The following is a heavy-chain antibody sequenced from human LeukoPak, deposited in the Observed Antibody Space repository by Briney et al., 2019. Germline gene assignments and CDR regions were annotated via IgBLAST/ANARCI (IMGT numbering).Heavy chain of an antibody. V-gene: IGHV4-39*01. J-gene: IGHJ4*02. Sequence: SETLSLTCTVSGGSISNSYYWGWIRQPPRKGLEWIGSIYYSGSTYYNPSLKSRVTISVDTSKNQFSLKLSSVTAADTAVYYCARQSSGSHPRHFDYWGQGTLVTVSS. D-gene: IGHD1-26*01. CDR2: IYYSGST. CDR3: ARQSSGSHPRHFDY. CDR1: GGSISNSYY.